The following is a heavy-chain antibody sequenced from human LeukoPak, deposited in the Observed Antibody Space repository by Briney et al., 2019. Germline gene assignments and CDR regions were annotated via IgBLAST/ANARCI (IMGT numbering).Heavy chain of an antibody. CDR3: AREKLDILTGYPDYYGMDV. V-gene: IGHV7-4-1*02. CDR2: ISTNTGNP. D-gene: IGHD3-9*01. J-gene: IGHJ6*02. Sequence: ASVKVSCKASGYTFTSYAMNWVRQAPGQGLEWMGWISTNTGNPTYAQGFTGRFVFSLDTSVSTAYLQISSLKAEDTAVYYCAREKLDILTGYPDYYGMDVWGQGTTVTVSS. CDR1: GYTFTSYA.